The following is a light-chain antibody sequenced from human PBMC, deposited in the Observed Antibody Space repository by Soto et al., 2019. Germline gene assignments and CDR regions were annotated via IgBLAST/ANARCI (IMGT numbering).Light chain of an antibody. Sequence: DIQMTQSPSSLSGSVGDRVTITCRASESISRHLNWYQQKPGKAPKLLIYAASSLQNVVPSRFRGGGSGTDFTLTISNLQPEDFATYYCQQTYTTLSITFGQGTRLDIK. V-gene: IGKV1-39*01. CDR3: QQTYTTLSIT. CDR2: AAS. J-gene: IGKJ5*01. CDR1: ESISRH.